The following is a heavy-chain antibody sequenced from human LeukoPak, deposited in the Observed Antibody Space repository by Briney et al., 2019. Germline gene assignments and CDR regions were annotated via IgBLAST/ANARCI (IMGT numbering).Heavy chain of an antibody. J-gene: IGHJ4*02. CDR3: ARDFAYKKFDY. CDR1: GLIFSGSW. V-gene: IGHV3-7*03. CDR2: INPDGNKK. Sequence: GGSLRLSCAASGLIFSGSWMNWVRQAPGKGLEWVATINPDGNKKGVADSVRGRFTISRDDAENSLYLQMNSLRAEDTAVYYCARDFAYKKFDYWGQGTLVTVSP. D-gene: IGHD2-21*01.